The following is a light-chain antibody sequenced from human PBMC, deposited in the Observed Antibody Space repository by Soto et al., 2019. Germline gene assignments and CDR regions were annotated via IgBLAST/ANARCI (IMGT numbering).Light chain of an antibody. J-gene: IGKJ5*01. CDR3: QRYDSLPPT. V-gene: IGKV1-33*01. Sequence: DIQRTQSPSSLSASVGDRVTITCQASHDINKYLNWYQEKPGKAPKLLIYDASNLQTEVPSRFSGSGSGTHFTFTISSLQPEDIATYYCQRYDSLPPTFGQGTRLDIK. CDR1: HDINKY. CDR2: DAS.